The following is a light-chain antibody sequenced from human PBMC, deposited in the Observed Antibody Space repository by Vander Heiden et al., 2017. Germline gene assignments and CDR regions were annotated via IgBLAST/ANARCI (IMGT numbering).Light chain of an antibody. CDR3: QQYNNYSRT. V-gene: IGKV1-5*03. J-gene: IGKJ1*01. CDR1: QSMSSW. CDR2: KTS. Sequence: DIQMTQSPSTLSASVGDRVTITCRTSQSMSSWLAWYQQKPGKAPKLLIYKTSSLESGVPSRFSGSGSGTEFTLTISSLQPDDFATYYCQQYNNYSRTFGQGTKVEIK.